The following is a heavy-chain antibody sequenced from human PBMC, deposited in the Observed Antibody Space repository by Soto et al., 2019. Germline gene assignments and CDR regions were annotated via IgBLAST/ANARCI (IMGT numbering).Heavy chain of an antibody. V-gene: IGHV1-69*01. CDR2: IIPILGTA. CDR1: GGTFSTYG. Sequence: QVQLVQSGAEVKKAGSSVKVSCKASGGTFSTYGIRWVRQAPGRGLECMGGIIPILGTANYAQKFQGRNTITADERTSTAYMELSRLRSEDTAVYYCARDDSNYPGRFGMDVWGQGSTVTVSS. D-gene: IGHD4-4*01. CDR3: ARDDSNYPGRFGMDV. J-gene: IGHJ6*02.